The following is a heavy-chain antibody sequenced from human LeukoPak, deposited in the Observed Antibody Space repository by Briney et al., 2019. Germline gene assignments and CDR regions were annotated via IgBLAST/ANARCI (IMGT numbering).Heavy chain of an antibody. Sequence: PSETLSLTCAVYGGSFSGYYWSWIRQPPGKGLEWIGEINHSGSTNYNPSLKSRVTISVDTSKNQFSLKLSSVTAAGTAVYYCARARPILTGPYYYGMDVWGKGTTVTVSS. J-gene: IGHJ6*04. CDR3: ARARPILTGPYYYGMDV. CDR1: GGSFSGYY. V-gene: IGHV4-34*01. D-gene: IGHD3-9*01. CDR2: INHSGST.